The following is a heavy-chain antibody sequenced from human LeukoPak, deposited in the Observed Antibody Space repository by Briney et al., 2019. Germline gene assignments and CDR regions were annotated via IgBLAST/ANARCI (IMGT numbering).Heavy chain of an antibody. D-gene: IGHD6-13*01. CDR3: ATDLIPTAAAGTPLTDYYYYYGMDV. CDR2: IIPILGIA. J-gene: IGHJ6*02. Sequence: SVKVSCKASGGTFSSYAISWVRQAPGQGLEWMGRIIPILGIANYAQKFRGRVTITADKSTSTAYMELSSLRSEDTAVYYCATDLIPTAAAGTPLTDYYYYYGMDVWGQGTTVTVSS. V-gene: IGHV1-69*04. CDR1: GGTFSSYA.